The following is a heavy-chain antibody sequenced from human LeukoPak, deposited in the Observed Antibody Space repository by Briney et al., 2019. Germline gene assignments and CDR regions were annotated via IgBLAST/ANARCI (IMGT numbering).Heavy chain of an antibody. Sequence: EASVKVSFKASGGTFSSYAISWVRQAPGQGLEWMGRIIPIFGTANYAQKFQGRVTITTDESTSTAYMELSSLRSGDTAVYYCARDRRRYYDSSGYTDWGQGPLVTVSS. J-gene: IGHJ4*02. CDR1: GGTFSSYA. CDR3: ARDRRRYYDSSGYTD. CDR2: IIPIFGTA. D-gene: IGHD3-22*01. V-gene: IGHV1-69*05.